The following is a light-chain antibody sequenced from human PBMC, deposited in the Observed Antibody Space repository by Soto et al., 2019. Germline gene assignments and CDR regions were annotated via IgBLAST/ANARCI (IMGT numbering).Light chain of an antibody. CDR3: AAWDDSLNGPV. Sequence: QSLLTQPPSASGTPGQRVTISCSGGSSNIGRNTVNWYQLLPGTAPKLLIYSNDRRPSGVPDRFSGSKSGTSASLAISGLQSEDEADYYCAAWDDSLNGPVFGGGTKLTVL. CDR2: SND. CDR1: SSNIGRNT. J-gene: IGLJ2*01. V-gene: IGLV1-44*01.